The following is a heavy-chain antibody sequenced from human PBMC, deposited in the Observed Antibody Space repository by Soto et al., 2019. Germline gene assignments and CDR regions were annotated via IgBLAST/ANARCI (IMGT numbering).Heavy chain of an antibody. J-gene: IGHJ6*02. V-gene: IGHV6-1*01. CDR2: TYYRSKWYN. D-gene: IGHD1-1*01. Sequence: PSQTLSLTCAISGDSVSNYIATWDWIRQSPSRGLEWLGRTYYRSKWYNDYAVSVKSRITINPDTSKNQFSLQLNSVTPEDTAVYYCARERRAVGKDYYYYGMDVWGQGTTVTVS. CDR3: ARERRAVGKDYYYYGMDV. CDR1: GDSVSNYIAT.